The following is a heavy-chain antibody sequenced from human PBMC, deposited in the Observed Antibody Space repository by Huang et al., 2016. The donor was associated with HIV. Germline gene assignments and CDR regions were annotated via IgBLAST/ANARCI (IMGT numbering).Heavy chain of an antibody. CDR2: VKERGAT. J-gene: IGHJ6*02. V-gene: IGHV4-34*02. Sequence: QMQLQQRGAGLLKPSETLSLTCGVSGGSFTGNYLTWIRQAPGKGLEWIGEVKERGATTYNPSLNGRVTISLDKSNRELSLNLRSVTAADTAVYYCARQWTILEWLLGLDVWGQGTTVIVSS. D-gene: IGHD3-3*01. CDR1: GGSFTGNY. CDR3: ARQWTILEWLLGLDV.